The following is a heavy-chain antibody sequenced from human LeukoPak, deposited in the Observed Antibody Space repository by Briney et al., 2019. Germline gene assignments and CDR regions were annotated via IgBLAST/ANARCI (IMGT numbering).Heavy chain of an antibody. J-gene: IGHJ5*02. CDR1: GYSISSGYY. Sequence: SETLSLTCAVSGYSISSGYYWGWIRQPPGKGLEWIGSIYHSGSTYYNPSLKSRVTISVDTSKNQFSLKLSSVTAADTAVYYCARGVGPPRGYCSSTSCFSPLFDPWGQGTLVTVSS. CDR3: ARGVGPPRGYCSSTSCFSPLFDP. CDR2: IYHSGST. D-gene: IGHD2-2*01. V-gene: IGHV4-38-2*01.